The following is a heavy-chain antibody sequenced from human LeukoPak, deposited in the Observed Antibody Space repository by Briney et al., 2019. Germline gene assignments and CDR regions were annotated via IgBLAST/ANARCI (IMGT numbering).Heavy chain of an antibody. J-gene: IGHJ4*02. D-gene: IGHD3-22*01. V-gene: IGHV3-15*01. Sequence: GGSLRLSCAASGFTFSNAWMSWVRQTPGKGLEWVGHISSKTDGGTADYAAPVKGRFTISRDGSENTLYLQMNSLKPEDTAVYYCTTRNYYDSSGYYFRFDCWGQGTLVTVSS. CDR1: GFTFSNAW. CDR3: TTRNYYDSSGYYFRFDC. CDR2: ISSKTDGGTA.